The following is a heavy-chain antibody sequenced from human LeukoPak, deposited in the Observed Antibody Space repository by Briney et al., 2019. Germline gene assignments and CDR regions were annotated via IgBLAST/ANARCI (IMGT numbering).Heavy chain of an antibody. CDR1: GYTFTGYY. CDR3: ARVHCTNGVCYLFDY. J-gene: IGHJ4*02. D-gene: IGHD2-8*01. CDR2: INPKSGGT. Sequence: ASVKVSCKASGYTFTGYYMHWVRQAPGQGLEGMGRINPKSGGTKYAQKFQGRVTMNRDTSISTAYMELSRLRSDDTAVYYCARVHCTNGVCYLFDYWGQGTLVTVSS. V-gene: IGHV1-2*06.